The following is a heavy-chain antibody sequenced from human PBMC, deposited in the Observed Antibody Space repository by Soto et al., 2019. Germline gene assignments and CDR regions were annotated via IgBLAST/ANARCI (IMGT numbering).Heavy chain of an antibody. Sequence: SETLSLTCAVSGGSISSSNWWSWVRQPPGKGLEWIGEIYHSGSTNYNPSLKSRVTISVDKSKNQFSLKRSSVTAADTAVYYCARDSTGAYYYGSSGYYTFDYWGQGTLVTVSS. J-gene: IGHJ4*02. CDR2: IYHSGST. V-gene: IGHV4-4*02. CDR3: ARDSTGAYYYGSSGYYTFDY. D-gene: IGHD3-22*01. CDR1: GGSISSSNW.